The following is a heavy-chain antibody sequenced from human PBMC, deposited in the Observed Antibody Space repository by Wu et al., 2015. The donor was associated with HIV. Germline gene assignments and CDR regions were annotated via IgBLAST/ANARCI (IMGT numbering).Heavy chain of an antibody. J-gene: IGHJ1*01. CDR2: INPYAGAV. D-gene: IGHD2-15*01. V-gene: IGHV1-2*02. CDR3: LRRGLCDHCSDFTFQH. CDR1: GYTFINYF. Sequence: QVRLVQSGTVMKKPGSSVKISCEASGYTFINYFIHWVRHVPGKGFEWMGWINPYAGAVNYAWNFQGRVTLTRKSFDTDTGTAYMELSGLTSADTAVYYCLRRGLCDHCSDFTFQHWGQGTLVVVSS.